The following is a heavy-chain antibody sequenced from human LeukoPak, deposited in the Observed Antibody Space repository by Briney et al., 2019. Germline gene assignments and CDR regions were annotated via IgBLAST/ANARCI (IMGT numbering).Heavy chain of an antibody. CDR3: ARDLYYGSGSYYNKFGYFDY. Sequence: PGGSLRLSCAASGFTFSSYAMSWVRQAPGKGLEWVSAISGSGGSTYYADSVKGRFTISRDKSKNTLYLQMNSLRAEDTAVYYCARDLYYGSGSYYNKFGYFDYWGQGTLVTVSS. D-gene: IGHD3-10*01. V-gene: IGHV3-23*01. CDR1: GFTFSSYA. CDR2: ISGSGGST. J-gene: IGHJ4*02.